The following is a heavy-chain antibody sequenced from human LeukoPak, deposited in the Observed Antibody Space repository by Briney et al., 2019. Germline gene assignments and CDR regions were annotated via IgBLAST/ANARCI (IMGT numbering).Heavy chain of an antibody. D-gene: IGHD3-22*01. V-gene: IGHV3-72*01. CDR1: GFTFSDHY. CDR2: TGNKANSYST. CDR3: TRENPGRRIGGFYYYDSSGYSAFDI. Sequence: GGSLRLSCAASGFTFSDHYMDWVRQAPGKGLEWVGRTGNKANSYSTEYAASVKGRFTISRDDSKNSLYLQMNSLKTEDTAVYYCTRENPGRRIGGFYYYDSSGYSAFDIWGQGTMVTVSS. J-gene: IGHJ3*02.